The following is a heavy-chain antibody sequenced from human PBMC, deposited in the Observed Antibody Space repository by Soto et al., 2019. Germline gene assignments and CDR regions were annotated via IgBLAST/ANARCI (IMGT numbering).Heavy chain of an antibody. CDR1: GGSISSYY. V-gene: IGHV4-59*01. Sequence: PSETLSLTCSVSGGSISSYYWSWIRQPPGKGLEWIGYIYNSGSTNYNPSLKSRVAMSLDTSKNQFSLKLSSVTAADTAMYFCARTRHYDTSGYHDFDYWGQGTLVTVSS. CDR3: ARTRHYDTSGYHDFDY. CDR2: IYNSGST. J-gene: IGHJ4*02. D-gene: IGHD3-22*01.